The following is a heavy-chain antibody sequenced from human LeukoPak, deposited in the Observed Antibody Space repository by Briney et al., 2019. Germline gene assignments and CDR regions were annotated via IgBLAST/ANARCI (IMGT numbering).Heavy chain of an antibody. J-gene: IGHJ4*02. Sequence: GGSLRLSCAASGFTFSSYGMHWVRQAPGKGLEWVAVIWYDGSNKYYADSVKGRFTISRDNSKNTLYLQMNSLRADDTAVYYCARAGQIRSTYSHWGQGTLVTVSS. D-gene: IGHD6-13*01. CDR2: IWYDGSNK. CDR1: GFTFSSYG. CDR3: ARAGQIRSTYSH. V-gene: IGHV3-33*01.